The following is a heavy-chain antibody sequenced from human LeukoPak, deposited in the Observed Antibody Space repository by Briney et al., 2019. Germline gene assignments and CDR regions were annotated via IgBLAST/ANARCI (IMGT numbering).Heavy chain of an antibody. CDR3: ARDASSSPYFDY. Sequence: GGSLRLSCAASGFTFSSYAMHWVRQAPGKGLEWVAVISYDGSNKYYADSVKGRFTISRDNSKNTLYLQMNSLRAEDTAVYYCARDASSSPYFDYWGQGTLVTVSS. CDR1: GFTFSSYA. D-gene: IGHD6-13*01. CDR2: ISYDGSNK. J-gene: IGHJ4*02. V-gene: IGHV3-30*04.